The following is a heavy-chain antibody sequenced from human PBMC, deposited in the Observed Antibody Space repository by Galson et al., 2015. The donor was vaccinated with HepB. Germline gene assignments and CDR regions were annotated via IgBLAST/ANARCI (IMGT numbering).Heavy chain of an antibody. J-gene: IGHJ3*02. CDR1: GGSISSDYW. CDR2: IYHDVRP. V-gene: IGHV4-4*02. Sequence: SETLSLTCAVSGGSISSDYWWNWVRQAPGKGLEWIGEIYHDVRPNYNPSLKSRGTMSVDKSNNQFSLNLNSVTAADTALYFCPTTTRTGSSLEAFDSWGQGTMVTVSS. CDR3: PTTTRTGSSLEAFDS. D-gene: IGHD7-27*01.